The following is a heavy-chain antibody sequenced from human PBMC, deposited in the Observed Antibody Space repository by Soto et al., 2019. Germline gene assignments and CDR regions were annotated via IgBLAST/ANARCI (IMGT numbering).Heavy chain of an antibody. J-gene: IGHJ4*02. V-gene: IGHV4-39*01. CDR3: AKVTRYLGGFDF. Sequence: PSETLSLTCTVSGGSISSSSYYWGWIRQPPGKGLEWIGSIYYSGSTNYNPSLKSRVTISVDTSKNQFSLKLSSVTAADTAVYYCAKVTRYLGGFDFWGQGTLVTVSS. D-gene: IGHD3-16*01. CDR1: GGSISSSSYY. CDR2: IYYSGST.